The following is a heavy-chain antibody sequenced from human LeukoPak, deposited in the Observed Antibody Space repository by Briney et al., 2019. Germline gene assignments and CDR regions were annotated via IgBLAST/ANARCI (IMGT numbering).Heavy chain of an antibody. CDR2: ISYDGSNK. CDR1: GFTFTTYS. V-gene: IGHV3-30-3*01. Sequence: GGSLRLSCAASGFTFTTYSIHWVRQAPGKGLEWVAVISYDGSNKYYADSVKGRFTISRDNSKNTLYLQMNSLRAEDTAVYYCARDRGHYDFWSGYSTFDAFDIWGQGTMVTVSS. J-gene: IGHJ3*02. D-gene: IGHD3-3*01. CDR3: ARDRGHYDFWSGYSTFDAFDI.